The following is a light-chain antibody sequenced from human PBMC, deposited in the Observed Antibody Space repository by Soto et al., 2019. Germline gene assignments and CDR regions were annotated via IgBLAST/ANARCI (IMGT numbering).Light chain of an antibody. CDR2: DVS. V-gene: IGLV2-14*01. J-gene: IGLJ2*01. CDR1: SSDVGGYNY. Sequence: QSALTQPASVSGSPGQSITISCTGTSSDVGGYNYVSWYQQHPGKAPKLMIYDVSNRPSGVSNRFSGSKSGNTASLTISGHQAEDEADYYCSSYTSSSTLFGGGTKVTVL. CDR3: SSYTSSSTL.